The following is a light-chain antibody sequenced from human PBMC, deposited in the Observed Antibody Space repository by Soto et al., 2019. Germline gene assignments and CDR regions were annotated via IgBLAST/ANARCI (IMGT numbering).Light chain of an antibody. CDR2: EVS. CDR3: QSYDSGLIGLI. CDR1: SSDVGGYNY. V-gene: IGLV2-14*01. Sequence: QSALTQPASVSGSPGQSITISCTGTSSDVGGYNYVSWYQQHPGKAPKLMIYEVSNRPSGVSNRFSGSKSGNTASLAITGLQAEDEADYYCQSYDSGLIGLIFGTGTKLTVL. J-gene: IGLJ2*01.